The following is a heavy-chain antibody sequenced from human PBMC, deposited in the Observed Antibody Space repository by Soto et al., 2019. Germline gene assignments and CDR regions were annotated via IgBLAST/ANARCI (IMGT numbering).Heavy chain of an antibody. Sequence: QVQLVQSGGGVVQPGGSLRLSCAASGFTFSDYDMHWVRQAPGKGLEWMAVIWSDGSNQHYADSVKGRFTISRDNSKNTLYLQLNSPRADDTAVYYCARVLGIAVAGTRYFHYWGQGTLVTVSS. CDR1: GFTFSDYD. D-gene: IGHD6-19*01. V-gene: IGHV3-33*01. CDR3: ARVLGIAVAGTRYFHY. J-gene: IGHJ1*01. CDR2: IWSDGSNQ.